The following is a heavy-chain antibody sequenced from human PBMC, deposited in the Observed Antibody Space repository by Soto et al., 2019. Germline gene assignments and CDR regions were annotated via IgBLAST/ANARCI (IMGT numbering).Heavy chain of an antibody. J-gene: IGHJ6*02. V-gene: IGHV1-69*01. CDR3: GRVFSGSYMAGV. D-gene: IGHD1-26*01. CDR1: GGTFSSYA. Sequence: QVQLVQSGAEVKKPGSSVKVSCKASGGTFSSYAISWVRQAPGQGLEWMGGIIPIYGTANYAQKFQGRVTITADESTSTAYMELSSLRSEDRAVYYCGRVFSGSYMAGVWGQGTTVTVSS. CDR2: IIPIYGTA.